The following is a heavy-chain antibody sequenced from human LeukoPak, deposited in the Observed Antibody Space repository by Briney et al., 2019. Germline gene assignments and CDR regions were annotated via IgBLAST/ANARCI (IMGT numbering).Heavy chain of an antibody. D-gene: IGHD2-21*02. CDR1: GYTFTSYG. CDR2: ISAYNGNT. V-gene: IGHV1-18*01. J-gene: IGHJ5*02. Sequence: ASVKVSCKASGYTFTSYGISWVRQAPGQGLEWMGWISAYNGNTNYAQKLQGRVTMTTDTSTSTAYMELRSLRSDDTAVYYCAKTGRAYCGGDCYLNWFDPWGQGTLVTVSS. CDR3: AKTGRAYCGGDCYLNWFDP.